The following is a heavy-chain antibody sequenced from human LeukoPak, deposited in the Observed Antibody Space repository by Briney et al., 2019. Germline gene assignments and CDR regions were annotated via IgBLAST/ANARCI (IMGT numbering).Heavy chain of an antibody. CDR2: INHSGST. Sequence: GSLRLSCAASGFTFSSYSMNWVRQPPGKGLEWIGEINHSGSTNYNPSLKSRVTISVDTSKNQFSLKLSSVTAADTAVYYCARGRVVITFGGVIVSHYFDYWGQGTLVTVSS. D-gene: IGHD3-16*02. V-gene: IGHV4-34*01. J-gene: IGHJ4*02. CDR3: ARGRVVITFGGVIVSHYFDY. CDR1: GFTFSSYS.